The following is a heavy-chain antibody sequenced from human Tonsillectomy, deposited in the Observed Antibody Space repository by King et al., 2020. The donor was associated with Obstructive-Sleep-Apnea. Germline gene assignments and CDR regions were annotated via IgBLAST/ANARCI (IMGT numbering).Heavy chain of an antibody. CDR1: GFTFSSYA. CDR3: AKVWSYGNDY. Sequence: VQLVESGGGLVQPGGSLRRSCAASGFTFSSYAMSWVRQAPGQGLEWVSAISGSGGGTYYADSSKGRFTISRDNSKNTLFLQMNSLRAEDTAVYYCAKVWSYGNDYWGQGTLVTVSS. D-gene: IGHD1-26*01. V-gene: IGHV3-23*04. J-gene: IGHJ4*02. CDR2: ISGSGGGT.